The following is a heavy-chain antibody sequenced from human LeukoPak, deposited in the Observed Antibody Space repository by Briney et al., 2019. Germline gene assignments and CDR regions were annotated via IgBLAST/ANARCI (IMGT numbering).Heavy chain of an antibody. CDR2: ISYDGSNK. D-gene: IGHD1-26*01. CDR1: GFTFSSYG. CDR3: AKLGREFAFDI. Sequence: PGGSLRLSCAASGFTFSSYGMHWVRQAPGKGLEWVAVISYDGSNKYYADSVKGRFTISRDNSKNTLYLQMNSLRAEDTAVYYCAKLGREFAFDIWGQGTMVTVSS. J-gene: IGHJ3*02. V-gene: IGHV3-30*18.